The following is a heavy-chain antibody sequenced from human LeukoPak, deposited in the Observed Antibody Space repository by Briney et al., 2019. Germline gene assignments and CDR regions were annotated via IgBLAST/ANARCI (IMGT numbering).Heavy chain of an antibody. J-gene: IGHJ6*02. CDR3: ARMIVATIRIGVYFYHGMDV. V-gene: IGHV4-59*08. CDR2: INYRGET. D-gene: IGHD5-12*01. Sequence: PSETLSLTCTVSGASTSSSFWSWIGQSPGKGLEWIGYINYRGETSQNPSLESRVSMSVDTSKNQISLQPTSVTAADTAVYYCARMIVATIRIGVYFYHGMDVWGQGTTVTVSS. CDR1: GASTSSSF.